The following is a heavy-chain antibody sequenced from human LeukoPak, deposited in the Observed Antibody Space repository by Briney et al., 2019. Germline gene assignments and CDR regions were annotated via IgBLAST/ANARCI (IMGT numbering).Heavy chain of an antibody. J-gene: IGHJ4*02. Sequence: ASVKVSCKASGYTFTSYGISWVRQAPGQGLEWMGWISAYNGNTNYAQKLQGRVTMTTDTYTSTAYMELRSLRSDDTAVYYCATVTLELTFPEYFDYWGQGTLVTVSS. V-gene: IGHV1-18*01. CDR3: ATVTLELTFPEYFDY. CDR1: GYTFTSYG. D-gene: IGHD4-17*01. CDR2: ISAYNGNT.